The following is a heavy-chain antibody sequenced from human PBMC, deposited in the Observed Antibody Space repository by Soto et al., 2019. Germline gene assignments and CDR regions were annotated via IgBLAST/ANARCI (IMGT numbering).Heavy chain of an antibody. J-gene: IGHJ4*02. CDR3: ARDGYDGSGSPYPAY. D-gene: IGHD3-10*01. CDR2: IYYLGST. V-gene: IGHV4-61*01. CDR1: GGSISSSSYF. Sequence: SETLSLTCTVSGGSISSSSYFWSWIRQSPGKGLEWIGYIYYLGSTDYNPSLKSRVTISVDTSKRQFSLRLTSVTAADTAVYYCARDGYDGSGSPYPAYWGPGTQVTVSS.